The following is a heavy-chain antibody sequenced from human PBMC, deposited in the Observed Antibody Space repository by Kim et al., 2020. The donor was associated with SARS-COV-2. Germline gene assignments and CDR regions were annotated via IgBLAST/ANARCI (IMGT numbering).Heavy chain of an antibody. D-gene: IGHD4-4*01. CDR3: TTDDPPYSNDLGLDY. Sequence: GGSLRLSCAASGFTFSNAWMSWVRQAPGKGLEWVGRIKSKTDGGTTDYAAPVKGRFTISRDDSKNTLYLQMNSLKTEDTAVYYCTTDDPPYSNDLGLDYWGQGTLVTVSS. CDR1: GFTFSNAW. CDR2: IKSKTDGGTT. V-gene: IGHV3-15*01. J-gene: IGHJ4*02.